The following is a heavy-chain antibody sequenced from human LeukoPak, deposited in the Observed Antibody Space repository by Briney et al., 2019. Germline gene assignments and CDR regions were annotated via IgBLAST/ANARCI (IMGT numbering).Heavy chain of an antibody. J-gene: IGHJ3*02. D-gene: IGHD5-18*01. CDR1: GFTFSSYA. CDR2: ISGSGGST. CDR3: GRGYSYGDDAFDI. V-gene: IGHV3-23*01. Sequence: GGSLRLSCAASGFTFSSYAMSWVRQAPGKGLEWVSAISGSGGSTYYADSVKGRFTISRDNSKNTLYLQMNSLRAEDTAVYYCGRGYSYGDDAFDIWGQGTMVTVSS.